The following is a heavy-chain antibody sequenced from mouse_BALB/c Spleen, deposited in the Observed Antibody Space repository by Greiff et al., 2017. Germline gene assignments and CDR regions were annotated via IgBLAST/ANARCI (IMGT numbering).Heavy chain of an antibody. D-gene: IGHD1-1*01. CDR2: IDPENGNT. CDR1: GFNIKDYY. V-gene: IGHV14-1*02. J-gene: IGHJ3*01. Sequence: EVQLQQSGAELVRPGALVKLSCKASGFNIKDYYMHWVKQRPEQGLEWIGWIDPENGNTIYDPKFQGKASITADTSSNTAYLQLSSLTSEDTAVYYCARPPYYGSPSWFAYWGQGTLVTVSA. CDR3: ARPPYYGSPSWFAY.